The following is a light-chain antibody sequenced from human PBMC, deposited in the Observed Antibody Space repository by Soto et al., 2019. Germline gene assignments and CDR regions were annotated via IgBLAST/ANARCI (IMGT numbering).Light chain of an antibody. CDR2: ESN. J-gene: IGLJ2*01. CDR3: GTWDSSLTVVV. Sequence: QSVLTQPPSVSAAPGQKVSISCSGSSSNIGNNYVSWYQHFPGTAPKLLIYESNKRPSGISYRFSGSQSGTSATLGITGLQTGDEADYYCGTWDSSLTVVVFGGGTKVTVL. CDR1: SSNIGNNY. V-gene: IGLV1-51*02.